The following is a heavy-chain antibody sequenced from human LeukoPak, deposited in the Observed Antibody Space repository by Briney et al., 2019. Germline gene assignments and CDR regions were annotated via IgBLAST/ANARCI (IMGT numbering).Heavy chain of an antibody. V-gene: IGHV1-69*05. CDR1: GGTFSSYA. CDR3: ARDRHYYGSGSYYLGGYYFDY. J-gene: IGHJ4*02. CDR2: IIPIFGTA. Sequence: SVKVSCKASGGTFSSYAISWVRQAPGQGLGWMGRIIPIFGTANYAQKFQGRVTITTDESTSTAYMELSSLRSEDTAVYYCARDRHYYGSGSYYLGGYYFDYWGQGTPVTVSS. D-gene: IGHD3-10*01.